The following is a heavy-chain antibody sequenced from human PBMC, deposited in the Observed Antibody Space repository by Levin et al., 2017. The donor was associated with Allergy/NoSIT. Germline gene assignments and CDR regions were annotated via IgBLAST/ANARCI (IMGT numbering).Heavy chain of an antibody. V-gene: IGHV3-7*01. Sequence: GGSLRLSCAASGFTFSSYWMSWVRQAPGKGLEWVANIKQDGSEKYYVDSVKGRFTISRDNAKNSLYLQMNSLRAEDTAVYYCARDPSFDMIVVGDAFDIWGQGTMVTVSS. CDR3: ARDPSFDMIVVGDAFDI. D-gene: IGHD3-22*01. J-gene: IGHJ3*02. CDR1: GFTFSSYW. CDR2: IKQDGSEK.